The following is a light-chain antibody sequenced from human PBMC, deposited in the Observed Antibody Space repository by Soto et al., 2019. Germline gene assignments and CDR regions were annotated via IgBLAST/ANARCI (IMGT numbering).Light chain of an antibody. CDR1: QSVSSN. J-gene: IGKJ4*01. CDR3: QQYNNWPPLT. V-gene: IGKV3-15*01. CDR2: GAS. Sequence: EIVMTQSPATLSVSPGERATLSCRASQSVSSNLAWYQQKPGQAPRLLICGASTRATGIPARLSGSGSGTEFTLTISSLQSEDFAVYYCQQYNNWPPLTFGGGTKVEIK.